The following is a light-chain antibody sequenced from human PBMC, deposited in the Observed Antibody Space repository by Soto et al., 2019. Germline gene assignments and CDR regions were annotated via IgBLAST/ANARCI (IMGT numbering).Light chain of an antibody. J-gene: IGLJ1*01. CDR1: SSNIGSNY. Sequence: QSVLTQPPSASGTPGQSVTISCSGSSSNIGSNYVYWYQQLPGTAPKLLIYSNNQRPSGVPDRFSGSKSGTSASLAISGPRSEDEADYYCAAWDDSLSGYVFGTGTKLTVL. CDR3: AAWDDSLSGYV. CDR2: SNN. V-gene: IGLV1-47*02.